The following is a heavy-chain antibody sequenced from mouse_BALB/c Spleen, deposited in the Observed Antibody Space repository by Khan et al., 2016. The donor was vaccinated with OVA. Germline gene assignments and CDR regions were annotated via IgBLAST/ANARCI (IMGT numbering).Heavy chain of an antibody. CDR2: ISPGSGDT. CDR3: ARRNYFGYTFAY. D-gene: IGHD1-2*01. V-gene: IGHV1-77*01. J-gene: IGHJ3*01. Sequence: QVQLQQSGAELARPGASVKLSCKASGYTFTDYYINWVKLRPGQGLEWIGEISPGSGDTYYNERFKGKATLTADKSSSTAYMQLSSLTSEASAVYFCARRNYFGYTFAYWGQGTLFHCLC. CDR1: GYTFTDYY.